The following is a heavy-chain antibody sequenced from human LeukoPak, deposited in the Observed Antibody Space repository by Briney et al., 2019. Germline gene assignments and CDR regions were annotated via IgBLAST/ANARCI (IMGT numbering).Heavy chain of an antibody. CDR1: GFTFSSYG. J-gene: IGHJ6*03. CDR3: ARAEYYDSSGYYLVEYYYYYYMDV. V-gene: IGHV3-21*01. D-gene: IGHD3-22*01. CDR2: ISSSSSYI. Sequence: GGSLRLSCAASGFTFSSYGMNWVRQAPGKGLEWVSSISSSSSYIYYADSVKGRFTISRDNAKNSLYLQMNSLRAEDTAVYYCARAEYYDSSGYYLVEYYYYYYMDVWGKGTTVTVSS.